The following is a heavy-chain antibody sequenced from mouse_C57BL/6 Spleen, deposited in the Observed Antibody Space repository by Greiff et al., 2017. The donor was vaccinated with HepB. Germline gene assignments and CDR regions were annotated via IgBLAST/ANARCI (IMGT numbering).Heavy chain of an antibody. CDR3: ARGYGYDVDWFAY. J-gene: IGHJ3*01. CDR2: IDPEDGET. CDR1: GFNIKDYY. Sequence: VQLQQSGAELVKPGASVKLSCTASGFNIKDYYMHWVKQRTEQGLEWIGRIDPEDGETKYAPKFLGKATITADTSSNTAYLQLSSLTSEDTAVYYCARGYGYDVDWFAYWGQGTLVTVSA. V-gene: IGHV14-2*01. D-gene: IGHD2-2*01.